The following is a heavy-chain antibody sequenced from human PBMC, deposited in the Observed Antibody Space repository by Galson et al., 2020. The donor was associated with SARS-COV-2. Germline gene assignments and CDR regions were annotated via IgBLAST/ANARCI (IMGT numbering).Heavy chain of an antibody. Sequence: SETLSLTCAVSGYSISSGYYWGWIRQPPGKGLEWIGSIYHSGSTYYNPSLKSRVTISVDTSKNQFSLKLSSVTAADTAVYYCVRSPRGYYYYYMDVWGKGTTVTISS. V-gene: IGHV4-38-2*01. CDR1: GYSISSGYY. CDR3: VRSPRGYYYYYMDV. J-gene: IGHJ6*03. D-gene: IGHD3-10*01. CDR2: IYHSGST.